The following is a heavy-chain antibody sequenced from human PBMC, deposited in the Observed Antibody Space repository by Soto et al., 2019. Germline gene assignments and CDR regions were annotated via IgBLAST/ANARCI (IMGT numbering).Heavy chain of an antibody. CDR2: IYPGDSDT. CDR1: GYSFTSYW. V-gene: IGHV5-51*01. Sequence: PGESLKISCKGSGYSFTSYWIGWVRQMPGKGLEWMGIIYPGDSDTRYNPSFQGQVTISADKSISTAYLQWSSLKASDTAMYYCATLGYCSSTSCQSYYYGMDVWGQGTTVTVSS. CDR3: ATLGYCSSTSCQSYYYGMDV. D-gene: IGHD2-2*01. J-gene: IGHJ6*02.